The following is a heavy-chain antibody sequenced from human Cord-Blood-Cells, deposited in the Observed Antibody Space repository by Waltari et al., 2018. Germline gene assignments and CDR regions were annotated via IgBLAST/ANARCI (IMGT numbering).Heavy chain of an antibody. CDR1: GFTFSSYW. CDR3: ARIAAAGFRAFDI. J-gene: IGHJ3*02. V-gene: IGHV3-7*01. D-gene: IGHD6-13*01. Sequence: EVQLVESGGGLVQPGGSLRLSCAASGFTFSSYWMSWFRQAPGKGLEWVANIKQDGSEKYYVDSVKGRFTISRDNAKNSLYLQMNSLRAEDTAVYYCARIAAAGFRAFDIWGQGTMVTVSS. CDR2: IKQDGSEK.